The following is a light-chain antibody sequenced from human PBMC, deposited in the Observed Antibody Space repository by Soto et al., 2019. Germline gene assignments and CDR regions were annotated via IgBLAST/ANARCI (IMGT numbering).Light chain of an antibody. J-gene: IGKJ5*01. CDR3: QQFGSSPIT. Sequence: EIVLTQSPGTLSLSPGERATHSCRTSQTVSSVYFAWYQQRPGQAPRLLFYDASTGATGIPDRFTCSGSGRDFIPTISRLEPEDSAVYYCQQFGSSPITFGQGTRLEIK. V-gene: IGKV3-20*01. CDR2: DAS. CDR1: QTVSSVY.